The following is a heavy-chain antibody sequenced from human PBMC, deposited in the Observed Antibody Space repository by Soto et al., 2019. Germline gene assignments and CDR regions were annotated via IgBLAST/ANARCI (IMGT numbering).Heavy chain of an antibody. CDR2: INTDGSNT. D-gene: IGHD2-15*01. V-gene: IGHV3-74*01. CDR3: AREFCSGGNCYTYYFDP. J-gene: IGHJ5*02. CDR1: GLTFNRYW. Sequence: GSLRLSCAASGLTFNRYWMHWVRHAPGKGLVWVSHINTDGSNTNYADSVKGRFTISRDNAKSTLFLQMNSLRDEDTAVYYCAREFCSGGNCYTYYFDPWGQGIPVTVS.